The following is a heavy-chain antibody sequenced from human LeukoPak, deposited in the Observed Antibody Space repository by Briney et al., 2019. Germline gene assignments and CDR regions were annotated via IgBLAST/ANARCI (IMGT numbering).Heavy chain of an antibody. Sequence: ASVKVSCKASGYTFTSYGISWVRQAPGQGLEYMGWISAYDGNTNYAQKLQGRVTLTTDISTSTAYMELRSLRSDDTAVYYCARGVGVTRNWFDPWGQGTLVTVSS. CDR1: GYTFTSYG. CDR3: ARGVGVTRNWFDP. J-gene: IGHJ5*02. V-gene: IGHV1-18*01. CDR2: ISAYDGNT. D-gene: IGHD3-10*01.